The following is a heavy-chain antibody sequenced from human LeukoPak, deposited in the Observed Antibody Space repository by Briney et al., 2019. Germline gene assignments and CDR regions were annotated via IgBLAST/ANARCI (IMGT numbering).Heavy chain of an antibody. D-gene: IGHD2-2*02. CDR1: GGTFSSYA. J-gene: IGHJ6*03. CDR3: TRGRVVPAAIRATGPGNYYYMDV. Sequence: SVKVSCKASGGTFSSYAISWVRQAPGQGLEWMGGIIPIFGTANYAQKFQGRVTITADESTSTAYMELSSLRSEDTAVYYCTRGRVVPAAIRATGPGNYYYMDVWGKGTTVTVSS. CDR2: IIPIFGTA. V-gene: IGHV1-69*13.